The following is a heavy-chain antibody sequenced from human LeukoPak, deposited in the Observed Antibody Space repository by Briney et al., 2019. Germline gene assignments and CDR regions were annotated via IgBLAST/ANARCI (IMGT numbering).Heavy chain of an antibody. CDR2: IYYSGST. J-gene: IGHJ4*02. CDR3: HLKYCSSSTCFYYFDY. Sequence: SETLSLTCTVSGGSISSSSYSWAGIRQPPGKGLGGIGGIYYSGSTYYNPSLKSRVTISVDTSKNQFSLKLRSVTAADTAVYYCHLKYCSSSTCFYYFDYWGQGTLVTVSS. CDR1: GGSISSSSYS. D-gene: IGHD2-2*01. V-gene: IGHV4-39*07.